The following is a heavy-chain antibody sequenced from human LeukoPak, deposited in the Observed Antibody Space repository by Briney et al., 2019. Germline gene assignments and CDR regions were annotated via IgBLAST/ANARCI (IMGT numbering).Heavy chain of an antibody. Sequence: GASVKVSCKASGYTFTNYYMHWVRQAPGQGLEWLGLITPSGGSTWYAQKFQGRVTMTRDTSISTAYMELSRLRSDDTAVYYCAREYYYYYYMDVWGKGTTVTVSS. CDR3: AREYYYYYYMDV. V-gene: IGHV1-46*01. J-gene: IGHJ6*03. CDR1: GYTFTNYY. CDR2: ITPSGGST.